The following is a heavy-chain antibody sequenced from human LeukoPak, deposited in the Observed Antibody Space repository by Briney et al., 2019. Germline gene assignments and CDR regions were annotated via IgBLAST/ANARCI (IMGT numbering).Heavy chain of an antibody. V-gene: IGHV3-66*02. CDR3: ARDRSSGWYDFDY. J-gene: IGHJ4*02. D-gene: IGHD6-19*01. Sequence: GGSLRLSCAASGFTVSSNYMSWVRQAPGKGLEWVSVIYGGGSTYYADSVKGRFTISRDNSKNTLYLQMNSLRAEDTAVYYCARDRSSGWYDFDYWGQGTLVTVSS. CDR2: IYGGGST. CDR1: GFTVSSNY.